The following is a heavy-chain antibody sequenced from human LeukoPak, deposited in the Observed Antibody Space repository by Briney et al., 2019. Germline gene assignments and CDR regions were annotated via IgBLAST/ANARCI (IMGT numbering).Heavy chain of an antibody. CDR1: GYTFTSYA. J-gene: IGHJ6*03. D-gene: IGHD3-10*01. CDR3: ARADYFGSGRRYYMDV. V-gene: IGHV1-2*02. Sequence: ASVKVSCKASGYTFTSYAMNWVRQAPGQGLEWMGWINPNSGGTNYAQKFQGRVTMTRDTSISTAYMELSRLRSDDTAVYYCARADYFGSGRRYYMDVWGTGTTVSISS. CDR2: INPNSGGT.